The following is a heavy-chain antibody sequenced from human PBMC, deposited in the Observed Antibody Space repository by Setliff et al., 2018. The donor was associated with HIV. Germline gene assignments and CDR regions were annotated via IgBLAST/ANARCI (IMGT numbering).Heavy chain of an antibody. J-gene: IGHJ4*02. Sequence: SETLSLTCTVSGNSISTDYWTWIRQPPGKGLEWIGYIYNSASTSYNPSLKSRVTISVDTSKNQFSLKLRSVTAADTAVYYCEVAGQWGQGTLVTVSS. V-gene: IGHV4-4*09. D-gene: IGHD6-19*01. CDR1: GNSISTDY. CDR3: EVAGQ. CDR2: IYNSAST.